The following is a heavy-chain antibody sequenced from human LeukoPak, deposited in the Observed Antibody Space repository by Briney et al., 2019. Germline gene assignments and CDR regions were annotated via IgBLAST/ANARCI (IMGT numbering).Heavy chain of an antibody. J-gene: IGHJ5*02. CDR1: GGSISCGGYY. D-gene: IGHD1/OR15-1a*01. Sequence: SETLSLTCTVSGGSISCGGYYWSWIRQHPGKGLEWIGYIYYSGSTYYNPSLKSRVTISVDTSKNQFSLKLSSVTAADTAVYYCARGPSYNWNNFDPWGQGTLLTVSS. CDR3: ARGPSYNWNNFDP. CDR2: IYYSGST. V-gene: IGHV4-31*03.